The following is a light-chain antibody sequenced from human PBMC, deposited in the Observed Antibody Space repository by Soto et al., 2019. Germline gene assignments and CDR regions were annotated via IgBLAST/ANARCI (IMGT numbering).Light chain of an antibody. CDR3: ASWDHSLRAVV. CDR1: NSNVGRNY. CDR2: DDI. Sequence: QSVLTQPPSVSATPGQKVTISCSGSNSNVGRNYVSWYQQVPGTAPKLVIYDDIERPSEIPDRFSGSKSGTSATLGIIGLQTGDEADYYCASWDHSLRAVVFGGGTKLTVL. J-gene: IGLJ2*01. V-gene: IGLV1-51*01.